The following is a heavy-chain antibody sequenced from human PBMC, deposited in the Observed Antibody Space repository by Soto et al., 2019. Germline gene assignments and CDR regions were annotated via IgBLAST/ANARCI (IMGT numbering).Heavy chain of an antibody. CDR3: ARDRQQWLEPAGGALPF. J-gene: IGHJ3*01. CDR1: GFTLSSYV. D-gene: IGHD6-19*01. V-gene: IGHV3-30-3*01. Sequence: GGSLRLSCAASGFTLSSYVMHWVRQAPGKGLEWVARISYAGNDNYYADSVKGQFTISRDNSKKTLYLQMTSLRADDTAVYYCARDRQQWLEPAGGALPFWGQGTMVTVSS. CDR2: ISYAGNDN.